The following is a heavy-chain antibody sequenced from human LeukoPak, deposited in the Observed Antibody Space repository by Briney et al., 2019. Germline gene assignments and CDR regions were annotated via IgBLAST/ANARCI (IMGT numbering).Heavy chain of an antibody. J-gene: IGHJ4*02. CDR2: ITSSGSSI. D-gene: IGHD2-15*01. Sequence: GGSLRLSCAASGFTFSTYSMNWVRQAPGKGLEWVSYITSSGSSIYYADSVKGRFTISRDNAKNSLYLQMNSLRAEDTAVYYCARVAQDRSLRYWGQGTLVTVSS. CDR1: GFTFSTYS. CDR3: ARVAQDRSLRY. V-gene: IGHV3-48*04.